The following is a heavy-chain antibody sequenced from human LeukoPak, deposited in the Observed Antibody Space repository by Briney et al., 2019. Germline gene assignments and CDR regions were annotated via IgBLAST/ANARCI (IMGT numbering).Heavy chain of an antibody. V-gene: IGHV4-34*01. CDR3: ARASEDYYGSGGEDY. J-gene: IGHJ4*02. CDR2: INHSGST. Sequence: PSETLPLTCAVYGGSFSGYYWSWIRQPPGKGLEWIGEINHSGSTNYNPSLKSRVTISVDTSKNQFSLKLSSVTAADTAVYYCARASEDYYGSGGEDYWGQGTLVTVSS. D-gene: IGHD3-10*01. CDR1: GGSFSGYY.